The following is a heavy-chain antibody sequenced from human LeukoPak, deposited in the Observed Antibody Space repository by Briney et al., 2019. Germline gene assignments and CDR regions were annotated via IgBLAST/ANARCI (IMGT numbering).Heavy chain of an antibody. J-gene: IGHJ4*02. V-gene: IGHV3-23*01. CDR1: GFTFSSYA. Sequence: PGGSLRLSCAASGFTFSSYAMSWVRQAPGKGLEWVSAISGSGGSTYYADSVKGRFTISRDNSKNTLYLQMDMLRAEDTAVYYCARVSKKQWFIGYYFDYWGQGTRVTVS. CDR3: ARVSKKQWFIGYYFDY. D-gene: IGHD6-19*01. CDR2: ISGSGGST.